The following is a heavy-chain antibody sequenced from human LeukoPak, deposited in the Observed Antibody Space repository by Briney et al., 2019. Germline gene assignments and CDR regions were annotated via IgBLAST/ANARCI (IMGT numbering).Heavy chain of an antibody. CDR2: IIPIFGTA. CDR1: GGTFSSYA. D-gene: IGHD2-2*01. CDR3: ASGVVPAAHYYYYYYMDV. J-gene: IGHJ6*03. Sequence: ASVKVSCKASGGTFSSYAISWVRQAPGQGLEWMGGIIPIFGTANYAQKFQGRVTITADESTSTAYMELSSLRSEDTAVYYCASGVVPAAHYYYYYYMDVWGKGTTVTVSS. V-gene: IGHV1-69*13.